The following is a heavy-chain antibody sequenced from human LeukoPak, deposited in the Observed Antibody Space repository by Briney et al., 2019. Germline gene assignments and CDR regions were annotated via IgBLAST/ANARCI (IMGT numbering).Heavy chain of an antibody. J-gene: IGHJ6*02. CDR2: IYYSGST. V-gene: IGHV4-59*01. CDR1: GGSISSYY. D-gene: IGHD2-8*01. Sequence: SETLSLTCTVSGGSISSYYWSWVRQPPGKGLEWIGYIYYSGSTNYNPSLKSRVTISVDTSKNQFSLKLSSVTAADTAVYYCARDQSMLSYYYGMDVWGQGTTVTVSS. CDR3: ARDQSMLSYYYGMDV.